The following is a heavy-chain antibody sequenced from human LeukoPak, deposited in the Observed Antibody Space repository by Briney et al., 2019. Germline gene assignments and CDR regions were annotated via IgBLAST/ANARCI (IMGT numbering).Heavy chain of an antibody. Sequence: SETLSLTCTVSGGCISSSSYYWGWIRQPPGKGLEWIGSIYYSGSTYYNPSLKSRVTISVDTSKNQFSLKLSSVTAADTAVYYCARQQQLVRFCFDYWGQGTLVTVSS. D-gene: IGHD6-13*01. J-gene: IGHJ4*02. CDR1: GGCISSSSYY. V-gene: IGHV4-39*01. CDR3: ARQQQLVRFCFDY. CDR2: IYYSGST.